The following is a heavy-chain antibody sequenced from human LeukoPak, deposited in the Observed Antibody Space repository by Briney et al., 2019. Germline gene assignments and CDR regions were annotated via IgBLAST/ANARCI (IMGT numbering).Heavy chain of an antibody. CDR2: FYARGNT. V-gene: IGHV4-4*07. Sequence: SETLSLTCNGSGGSISNYYWNWIRQPAGKGLEWIGRFYARGNTNYNPSLKSRVTMSVDTSKNQLSLKLISVTAADTAVYYCARELITKADAFDIWGQGTMVTVSS. CDR3: ARELITKADAFDI. CDR1: GGSISNYY. D-gene: IGHD1-20*01. J-gene: IGHJ3*02.